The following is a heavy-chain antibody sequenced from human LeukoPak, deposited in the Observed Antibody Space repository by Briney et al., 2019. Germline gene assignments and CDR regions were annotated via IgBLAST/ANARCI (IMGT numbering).Heavy chain of an antibody. D-gene: IGHD3-10*02. CDR3: ARSCSGSYYINWNYYYYMDV. CDR1: GYTFTSYD. V-gene: IGHV1-8*03. CDR2: MNPNSGNT. Sequence: GASVKVSCKASGYTFTSYDINWVRQATGQGLEWMGWMNPNSGNTGYAQKFQGRVTITRNTSISTAYMELSSLRSEDTAVYYCARSCSGSYYINWNYYYYMDVWGKGTTVTISS. J-gene: IGHJ6*03.